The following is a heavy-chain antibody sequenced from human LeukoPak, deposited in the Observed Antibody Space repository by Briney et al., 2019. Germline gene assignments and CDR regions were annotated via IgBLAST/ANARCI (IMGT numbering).Heavy chain of an antibody. Sequence: SETLSLTCTVSGGSISSYYWSWIRQPAGKGLEWIGRIYSGGSTNYNPSLKSRVTMSVDSSNNQFSLKLSSVTAADTAVFYCARDGTYYYDSSGYSFDYWGQGTLVTVSS. V-gene: IGHV4-4*07. CDR1: GGSISSYY. CDR3: ARDGTYYYDSSGYSFDY. CDR2: IYSGGST. D-gene: IGHD3-22*01. J-gene: IGHJ4*02.